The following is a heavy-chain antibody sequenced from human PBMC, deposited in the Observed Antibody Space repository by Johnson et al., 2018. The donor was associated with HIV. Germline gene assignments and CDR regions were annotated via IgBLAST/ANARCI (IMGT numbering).Heavy chain of an antibody. CDR2: IRYDGSNK. J-gene: IGHJ3*02. V-gene: IGHV3-30*02. CDR3: AKSPGKDHGGNSGGFDI. CDR1: GFTFSSYG. Sequence: QVQLVESGGGVVQPGGSLRLSCAASGFTFSSYGMHWVHQAPGKGLEWVAFIRYDGSNKYYADSVNGRFTISRYNSKNTVYLQMNSLRVEDTAVYYCAKSPGKDHGGNSGGFDIWGQGTMVTVSS. D-gene: IGHD4/OR15-4a*01.